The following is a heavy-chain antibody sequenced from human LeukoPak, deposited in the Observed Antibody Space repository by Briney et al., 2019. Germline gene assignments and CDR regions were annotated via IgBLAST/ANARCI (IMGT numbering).Heavy chain of an antibody. J-gene: IGHJ4*02. CDR1: GGSISSGGYY. V-gene: IGHV4-30-2*01. CDR2: IYHSGST. Sequence: ASQTLSLTCTVSGGSISSGGYYWSWIRQPPGKGLEWIGYIYHSGSTYYNPSLKSRVTISVDRSKNQFSLKLSSVTAADTAVYYCAREIAFGPPMDWGQGTLVTVSS. D-gene: IGHD3-16*01. CDR3: AREIAFGPPMD.